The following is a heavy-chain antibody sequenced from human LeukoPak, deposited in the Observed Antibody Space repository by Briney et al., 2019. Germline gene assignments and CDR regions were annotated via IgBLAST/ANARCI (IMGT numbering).Heavy chain of an antibody. Sequence: ASVKVSCKASVGTFSSYAISWVRQAPGQGLEWIGGIFPLFRTAHYAQKFQRRATITADESTRTAYMELSSLRSDDTAVYYCARALVVPGPPSYYYMDVWGKGTTVSVSS. CDR3: ARALVVPGPPSYYYMDV. V-gene: IGHV1-69*13. J-gene: IGHJ6*03. D-gene: IGHD2-2*01. CDR2: IFPLFRTA. CDR1: VGTFSSYA.